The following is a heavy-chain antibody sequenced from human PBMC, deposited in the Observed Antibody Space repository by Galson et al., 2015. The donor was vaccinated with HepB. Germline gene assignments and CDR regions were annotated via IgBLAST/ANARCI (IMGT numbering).Heavy chain of an antibody. CDR3: ARDHKVNYDILTHDAFDI. CDR2: ISSSSSYI. D-gene: IGHD3-9*01. J-gene: IGHJ3*02. CDR1: GFTFSSYS. V-gene: IGHV3-21*01. Sequence: SLRLSCAASGFTFSSYSMNWVRQAPGKGLEWVSSISSSSSYIYYADSVKGRFTISRDNAKNSLYLQMNSLRAEDTAVYYCARDHKVNYDILTHDAFDIWGQGTMVTVSS.